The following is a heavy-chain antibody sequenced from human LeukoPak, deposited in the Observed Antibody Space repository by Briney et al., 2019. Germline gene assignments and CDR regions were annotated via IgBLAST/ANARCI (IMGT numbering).Heavy chain of an antibody. D-gene: IGHD6-19*01. J-gene: IGHJ4*02. CDR3: ARGLAGED. Sequence: GGSLRLSCAASGFSFSNYPFHWVRQAPGKGLVWVAVISYDGINKFYADSVKGRFTISRDNSKNTLSLQMNSLRGEDTAVYYCARGLAGEDWGQGTLVTVSS. CDR1: GFSFSNYP. V-gene: IGHV3-30-3*01. CDR2: ISYDGINK.